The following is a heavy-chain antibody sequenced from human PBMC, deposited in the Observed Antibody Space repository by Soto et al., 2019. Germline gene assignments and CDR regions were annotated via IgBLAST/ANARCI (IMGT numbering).Heavy chain of an antibody. CDR1: GYTFTTYG. CDR2: ISTSNGDT. J-gene: IGHJ4*02. Sequence: QVQLVQSGAEVKKPGASVTVSCKVSGYTFTTYGVIWVRQAPGQGLEWMGWISTSNGDTNYAQKLQGRVTMTTDTSTNTAYMEVRSLRSDDTAVYFCARDVGNGYGYGYGYWGQGTLVTVSS. V-gene: IGHV1-18*01. D-gene: IGHD5-18*01. CDR3: ARDVGNGYGYGYGY.